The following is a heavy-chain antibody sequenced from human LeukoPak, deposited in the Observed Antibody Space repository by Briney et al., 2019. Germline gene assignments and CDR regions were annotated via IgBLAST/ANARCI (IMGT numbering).Heavy chain of an antibody. J-gene: IGHJ4*02. CDR3: ARVVYQVYFDWPYPVWFDY. V-gene: IGHV1-8*01. CDR2: MNPNSGNT. CDR1: GYTFTSYD. D-gene: IGHD3-9*01. Sequence: ASVKVSCKASGYTFTSYDINWVRQATGQGLEWMGWMNPNSGNTGYAQKFQGRVTMTRNTSISTAYMELSSLRSEDTAVYYCARVVYQVYFDWPYPVWFDYWGQGTLVTVSS.